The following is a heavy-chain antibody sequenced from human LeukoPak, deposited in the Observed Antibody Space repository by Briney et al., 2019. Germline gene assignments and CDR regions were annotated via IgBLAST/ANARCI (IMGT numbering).Heavy chain of an antibody. Sequence: PSETLSLTCAVYGGSFSGYYWNWIRQPPGEGLEWIGEINHSGSTNYNPSLKSRVTISVDTSKNQFSLKLSSVTAADTAVYYCARVSRESGYYYEEYWGQGSLVTVSS. CDR3: ARVSRESGYYYEEY. J-gene: IGHJ4*02. CDR2: INHSGST. CDR1: GGSFSGYY. D-gene: IGHD3-22*01. V-gene: IGHV4-34*01.